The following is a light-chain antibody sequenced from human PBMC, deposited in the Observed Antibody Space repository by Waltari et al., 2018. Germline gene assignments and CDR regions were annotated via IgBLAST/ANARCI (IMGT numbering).Light chain of an antibody. CDR3: SSYTSSSTFEV. CDR2: DLS. V-gene: IGLV2-14*01. CDR1: SSDVGGYNY. J-gene: IGLJ3*02. Sequence: QSALTQPASVSGSPGQSITLSCTGTSSDVGGYNYVSWYQQHPGKAPKLMIYDLSKRPSGVSNRFSGSKSGNTASLTISGLQAEDEADYYCSSYTSSSTFEVFGGGTKLTVL.